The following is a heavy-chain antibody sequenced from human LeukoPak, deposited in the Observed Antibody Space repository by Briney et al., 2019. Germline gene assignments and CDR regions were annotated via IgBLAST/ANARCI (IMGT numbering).Heavy chain of an antibody. V-gene: IGHV3-21*04. CDR2: ITGNSNYI. D-gene: IGHD3-16*01. Sequence: PGGSLRLSCAASGFTFSIYSINWVRQAPGKGLEWVSFITGNSNYIYYADSVKGRFTISRDNAKNSLYLQMNSLRAEDTALYYCHAEGGNPRLGYHYYYMDVWGKGTTVTVSS. CDR1: GFTFSIYS. CDR3: HAEGGNPRLGYHYYYMDV. J-gene: IGHJ6*03.